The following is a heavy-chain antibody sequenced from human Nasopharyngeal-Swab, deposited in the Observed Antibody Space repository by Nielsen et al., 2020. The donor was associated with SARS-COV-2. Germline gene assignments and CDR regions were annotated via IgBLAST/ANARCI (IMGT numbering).Heavy chain of an antibody. CDR2: IYYSGST. D-gene: IGHD2-2*01. CDR1: GGSISSSSYY. V-gene: IGHV4-39*07. J-gene: IGHJ4*02. Sequence: SETLSLTCTVSGGSISSSSYYWGWIRQPPGKGLEWTGSIYYSGSTYYNPSLKSRVTISVDTSKNQFSLKLSSVTAADTAVYYCAREIKAYCSSTSCHDYFDYWGQGTLVTVSS. CDR3: AREIKAYCSSTSCHDYFDY.